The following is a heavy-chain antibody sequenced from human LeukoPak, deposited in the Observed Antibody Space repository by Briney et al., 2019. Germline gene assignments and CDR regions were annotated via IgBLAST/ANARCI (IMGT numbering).Heavy chain of an antibody. CDR3: ASPSYDSSGYPYY. CDR2: IYPGDSDT. CDR1: GYSFTSYW. Sequence: GESLQISCKGSGYSFTSYWIGWVRQMPGKSLEWMGIIYPGDSDTRYSPSFQGQVTISADKSISTAYLQWSSLKASDTAMYYCASPSYDSSGYPYYWGQGTLVTVSS. J-gene: IGHJ4*02. V-gene: IGHV5-51*01. D-gene: IGHD3-22*01.